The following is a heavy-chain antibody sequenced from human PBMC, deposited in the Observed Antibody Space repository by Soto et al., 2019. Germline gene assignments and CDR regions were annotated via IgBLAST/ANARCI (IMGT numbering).Heavy chain of an antibody. CDR3: AIGYTTGWYTSFDF. J-gene: IGHJ4*02. D-gene: IGHD6-19*01. CDR1: GGTFSSYA. CDR2: IIPVSATT. Sequence: QVQLVQSGAEVQKPGSSVKVSCEASGGTFSSYAFNWVRQAPGQGLQWMGGIIPVSATTNYAQKFQGRVTSTADKFTSTAYMELSSLRSEDTAVYFCAIGYTTGWYTSFDFWGQGTLVTVSS. V-gene: IGHV1-69*06.